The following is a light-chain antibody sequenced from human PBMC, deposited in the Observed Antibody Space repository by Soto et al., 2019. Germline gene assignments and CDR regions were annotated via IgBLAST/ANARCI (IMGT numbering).Light chain of an antibody. V-gene: IGKV3-11*01. J-gene: IGKJ4*01. Sequence: EIVLTQSPATLSLSPGERATLSCRASQSVSNYLAWYQQKPGQAPRLLIYNASTRATGIPARFSGSGSGTDFTLTISSLEPEDFAVYFCQERSNWPQLTFGGGTKVDIK. CDR3: QERSNWPQLT. CDR1: QSVSNY. CDR2: NAS.